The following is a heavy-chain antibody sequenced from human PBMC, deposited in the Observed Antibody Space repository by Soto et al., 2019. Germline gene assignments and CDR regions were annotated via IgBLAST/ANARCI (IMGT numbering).Heavy chain of an antibody. D-gene: IGHD3-10*02. V-gene: IGHV4-59*08. CDR3: ARLVFGSLHGLVDV. Sequence: QVQLQESGPGLVKPSETLSLTCTVSGGSITNYYCSWFRQPPGKGLEWIGYIQYNGYSAYNLSLKARVAMSMVTSTPQSPLLVESVPAKDTAVYYCARLVFGSLHGLVDVWGQGTTVIVSS. CDR1: GGSITNYY. CDR2: IQYNGYS. J-gene: IGHJ6*02.